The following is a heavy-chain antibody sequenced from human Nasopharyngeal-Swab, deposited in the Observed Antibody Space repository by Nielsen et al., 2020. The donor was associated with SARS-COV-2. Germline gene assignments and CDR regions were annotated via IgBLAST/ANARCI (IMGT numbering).Heavy chain of an antibody. CDR1: GFTFSSYW. D-gene: IGHD1-26*01. CDR2: INSDGSST. J-gene: IGHJ6*02. V-gene: IGHV3-74*01. Sequence: LSLTCAASGFTFSSYWMHWVRQAPGKGLVWVSRINSDGSSTSYADSVKGRFTISRDNAKNTLYLQMNSLRAEDTAVYYCARGYGSYPYYYGMDVCGQGTTVTVSS. CDR3: ARGYGSYPYYYGMDV.